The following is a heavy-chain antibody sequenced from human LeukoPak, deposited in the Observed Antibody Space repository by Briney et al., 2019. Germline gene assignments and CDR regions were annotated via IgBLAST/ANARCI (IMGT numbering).Heavy chain of an antibody. V-gene: IGHV4-59*01. Sequence: PSETLSLTCTVSGGSISSYYWSWIRQPPGKGLEWIGYIYYSGSTNYNPSLKSRVTISVDTSKNQFSLKLSPVTAADTAVYYCARSRRDGYCSGGSCYELDYWGQGTLVTVSS. CDR1: GGSISSYY. CDR3: ARSRRDGYCSGGSCYELDY. J-gene: IGHJ4*02. D-gene: IGHD2-15*01. CDR2: IYYSGST.